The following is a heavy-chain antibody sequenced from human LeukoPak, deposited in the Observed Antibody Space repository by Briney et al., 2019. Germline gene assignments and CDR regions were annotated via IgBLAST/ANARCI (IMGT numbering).Heavy chain of an antibody. Sequence: ASVKVSCKASGHTLINYYIHWVRQAPGHGLEWMGWTNVNSGGTNYAQKFQGRVTLTWDTSISTAYMELSRLRSDDTAVYYCARRKDPWLTFDYWGQGTLVTVSS. CDR2: TNVNSGGT. CDR1: GHTLINYY. V-gene: IGHV1-2*02. CDR3: ARRKDPWLTFDY. D-gene: IGHD3-22*01. J-gene: IGHJ4*02.